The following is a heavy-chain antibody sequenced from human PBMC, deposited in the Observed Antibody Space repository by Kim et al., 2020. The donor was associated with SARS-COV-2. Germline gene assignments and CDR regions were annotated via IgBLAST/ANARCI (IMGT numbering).Heavy chain of an antibody. V-gene: IGHV3-7*01. CDR2: IKGDGNEK. Sequence: GGSLRLSCAASGFSFSVYWMSWVRQAPGKGLEWVANIKGDGNEKDYVDSMKGRFTISRDNAKNSLFLQINSLRAEDTAVYYCARVGYSSSSFDYWGQGTL. CDR1: GFSFSVYW. J-gene: IGHJ4*02. CDR3: ARVGYSSSSFDY. D-gene: IGHD6-13*01.